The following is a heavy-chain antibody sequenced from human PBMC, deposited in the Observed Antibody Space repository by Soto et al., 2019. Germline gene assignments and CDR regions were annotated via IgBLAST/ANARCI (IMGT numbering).Heavy chain of an antibody. CDR1: GLTFTDHY. J-gene: IGHJ6*03. CDR3: VRSTEQNTHFYMDD. D-gene: IGHD1-1*01. Sequence: EVQLVESGGGLVQPGGSLRLSCAASGLTFTDHYMDWVRQAPGKGLEWIGRIRIKPRGYTTVYASSVTGRFTISRDDSQKSVYLQMNSLKTEDTAMYFCVRSTEQNTHFYMDDCGNGIMVTVSS. V-gene: IGHV3-72*01. CDR2: IRIKPRGYTT.